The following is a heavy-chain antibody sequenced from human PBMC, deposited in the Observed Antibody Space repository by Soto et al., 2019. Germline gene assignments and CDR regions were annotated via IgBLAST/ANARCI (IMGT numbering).Heavy chain of an antibody. CDR1: GGSISSSNW. V-gene: IGHV4-4*02. J-gene: IGHJ3*02. Sequence: LSLTCAVSGGSISSSNWWSWVRQPPGKGLEWIGEIYHSGSTNYNPSLKSRVTISVDKSKNQFSLKLSSVTAADTAVYYCARGGIVVVITRAFDIWGQGKMVTVSS. CDR3: ARGGIVVVITRAFDI. D-gene: IGHD3-22*01. CDR2: IYHSGST.